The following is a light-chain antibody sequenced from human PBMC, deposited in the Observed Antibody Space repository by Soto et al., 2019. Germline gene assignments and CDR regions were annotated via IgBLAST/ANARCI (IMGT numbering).Light chain of an antibody. CDR1: QTIGSSY. Sequence: EIVLTQSPGTLSLSPGESATLSCRASQTIGSSYLAWYQQRPGQAPRLLIYGGANRATGIPDRFSATGSETDFTLAISRLEPEDFAVYYCQQYRTPSQTFGQVTKVE. V-gene: IGKV3-20*01. CDR3: QQYRTPSQT. J-gene: IGKJ1*01. CDR2: GGA.